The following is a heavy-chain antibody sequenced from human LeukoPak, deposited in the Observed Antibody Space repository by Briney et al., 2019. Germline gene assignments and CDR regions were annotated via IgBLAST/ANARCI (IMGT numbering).Heavy chain of an antibody. CDR1: WFTVSSNY. Sequence: GGSLRLSCAASWFTVSSNYMSWVRQAPGKGLEWVSVIYSGGSTYYADSVKGRFTISRDNSKNTLYLQMNSLRAEDTAVYYCARDGRFSSGSSNWFDPWGQGTLVTVSS. CDR2: IYSGGST. V-gene: IGHV3-53*01. CDR3: ARDGRFSSGSSNWFDP. J-gene: IGHJ5*02. D-gene: IGHD6-19*01.